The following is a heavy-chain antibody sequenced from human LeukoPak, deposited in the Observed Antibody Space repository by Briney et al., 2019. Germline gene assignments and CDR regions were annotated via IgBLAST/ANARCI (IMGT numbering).Heavy chain of an antibody. Sequence: PGGSLRLSCAASGFTFSGSAMHWVRQAPGKGLEWVSGISASGGDTYYADAVMGRFTISKDNSKSTLYLQMNSLRDEDTAVYYCAKPLSGGTPGYWGQGTLVTVSS. J-gene: IGHJ4*02. D-gene: IGHD7-27*01. CDR1: GFTFSGSA. CDR3: AKPLSGGTPGY. CDR2: ISASGGDT. V-gene: IGHV3-23*01.